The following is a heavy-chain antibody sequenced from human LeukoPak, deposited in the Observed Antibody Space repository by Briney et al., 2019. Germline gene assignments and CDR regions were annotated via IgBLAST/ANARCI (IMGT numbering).Heavy chain of an antibody. V-gene: IGHV4-34*01. CDR3: AGGSLYGSGRKQYYFDY. Sequence: SETLSLTCAVYGGSFSGYYWSWIRQPPGKGLEWIGEINHSGSTNYNPSLKSRVTISVDTSKNQFSLKLSSVTAADTAVYYCAGGSLYGSGRKQYYFDYWGQGTLVTVSS. D-gene: IGHD3-10*01. J-gene: IGHJ4*02. CDR2: INHSGST. CDR1: GGSFSGYY.